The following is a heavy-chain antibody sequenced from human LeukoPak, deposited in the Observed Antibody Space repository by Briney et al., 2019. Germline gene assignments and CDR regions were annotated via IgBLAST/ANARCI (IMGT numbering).Heavy chain of an antibody. CDR1: GGSISSYY. V-gene: IGHV4-59*08. D-gene: IGHD1-1*01. CDR2: IYYSGST. Sequence: SETLSLTCTVSGGSISSYYWSWIRQPPGKGLEWIGYIYYSGSTNYNPSLKSRVNISVDTSKNQFSLKLSSVTAADTSVYYCAGSGGNAFDIWGQGTMVTVSS. CDR3: AGSGGNAFDI. J-gene: IGHJ3*02.